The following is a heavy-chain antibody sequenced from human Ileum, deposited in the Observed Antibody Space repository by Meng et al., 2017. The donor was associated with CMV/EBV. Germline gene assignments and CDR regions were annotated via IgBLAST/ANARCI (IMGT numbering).Heavy chain of an antibody. J-gene: IGHJ6*02. CDR1: GFSVSENY. V-gene: IGHV3-53*01. D-gene: IGHD2-2*01. CDR2: IYGGGTT. Sequence: GESLKISCGAASGFSVSENYMNWVRQAPGKGLEWVSVIYGGGTTHYADSVKGRFTISRDNSKNTLFLQMDSLSAEDTAIYYCAGESGVPNGMDVWGQGTTVTVSS. CDR3: AGESGVPNGMDV.